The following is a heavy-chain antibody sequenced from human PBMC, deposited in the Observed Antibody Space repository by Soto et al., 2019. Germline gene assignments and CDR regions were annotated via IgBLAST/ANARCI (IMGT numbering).Heavy chain of an antibody. Sequence: GGSLRLSCAASGFTVSSNYMSWVRQSPGKGLEWVLFIYSIGSTYYADSVKGRFTISRDNSKNTLYLQMNSLRAEDTAVYYCASPGGLRGYLYDYRGQRPLVPGS. CDR1: GFTVSSNY. J-gene: IGHJ4*02. D-gene: IGHD3-22*01. CDR3: ASPGGLRGYLYDY. V-gene: IGHV3-66*01. CDR2: IYSIGST.